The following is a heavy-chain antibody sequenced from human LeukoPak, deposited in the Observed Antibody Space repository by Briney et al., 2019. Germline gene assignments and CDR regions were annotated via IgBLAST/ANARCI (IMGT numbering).Heavy chain of an antibody. CDR3: ARDRRYFDTGGLGGPDY. D-gene: IGHD2-8*02. CDR1: GFTFSTYG. J-gene: IGHJ4*02. CDR2: IWYGGSNT. V-gene: IGHV3-33*08. Sequence: GGSLRLSCAASGFTFSTYGMHWVRQAPGKGLERVAVIWYGGSNTYYADSVKGRFTISRDNAKNSLYLQMNNLRAEDTAVYYCARDRRYFDTGGLGGPDYWGQGTLITVSS.